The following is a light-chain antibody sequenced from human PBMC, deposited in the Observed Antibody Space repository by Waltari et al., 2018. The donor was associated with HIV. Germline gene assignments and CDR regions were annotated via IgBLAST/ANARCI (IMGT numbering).Light chain of an antibody. CDR2: DFT. V-gene: IGLV2-11*01. J-gene: IGLJ2*01. CDR3: CSYAGSYTWL. Sequence: QSARTQPRSESGYPGTSGSIACIGTISDGGGYNYVSWYRQHPGDAPKLIIYDFTKRPSVVPDLFSGAKSVNTASLTVSVLQADDEAEYYCCSYAGSYTWLFGGGTKLTVL. CDR1: ISDGGGYNY.